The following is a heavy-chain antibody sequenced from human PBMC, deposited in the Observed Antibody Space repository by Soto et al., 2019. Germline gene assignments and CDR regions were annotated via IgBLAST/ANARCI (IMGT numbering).Heavy chain of an antibody. V-gene: IGHV6-1*01. CDR2: TYYRSKWYN. D-gene: IGHD2-2*01. CDR3: ARERLYCSSTSCYQRQYYYYYMDV. CDR1: GDSVSSNSAA. J-gene: IGHJ6*03. Sequence: SQTLSLTCAISGDSVSSNSAAWNWIRQSPSRGLEWLGRTYYRSKWYNDYAVSVKSRITINPDTSKNQFSLQLNSVTPEDTGVYYCARERLYCSSTSCYQRQYYYYYMDVWGKGTTVTVSS.